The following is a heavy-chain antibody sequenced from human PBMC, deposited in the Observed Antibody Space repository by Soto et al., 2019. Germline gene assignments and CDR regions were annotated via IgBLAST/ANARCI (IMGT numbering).Heavy chain of an antibody. CDR2: IYYSGST. Sequence: SETLSLTCTVSGGSISSYYWSWIRQPPGKGLEWIGYIYYSGSTNYNPSLKSRVTISVDTSKNQFSLKLSSVTAADTAVYYCASSSYYYDSSGSPXYWGQGTLVTVSS. V-gene: IGHV4-59*08. J-gene: IGHJ4*02. CDR3: ASSSYYYDSSGSPXY. CDR1: GGSISSYY. D-gene: IGHD3-22*01.